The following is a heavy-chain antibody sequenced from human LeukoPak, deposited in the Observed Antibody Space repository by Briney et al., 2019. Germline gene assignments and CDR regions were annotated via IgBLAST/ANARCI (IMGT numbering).Heavy chain of an antibody. Sequence: GGSLRLSCAASGFTFSTYWMNWVRQAPGKGLEWVSSLSGSGDTTYYADSVKGRFTISRDNSNNTLYLQMNSLRAEDTALYYCAKDRSLTLPTFERSGYYYYWGQGTLVTVSS. V-gene: IGHV3-23*01. CDR2: LSGSGDTT. CDR3: AKDRSLTLPTFERSGYYYY. J-gene: IGHJ4*02. CDR1: GFTFSTYW. D-gene: IGHD3-22*01.